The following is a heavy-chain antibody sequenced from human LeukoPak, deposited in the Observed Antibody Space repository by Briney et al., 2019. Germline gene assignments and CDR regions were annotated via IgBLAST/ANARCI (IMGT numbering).Heavy chain of an antibody. CDR1: GGSISSSSYY. CDR3: ARDSHDYSYNWFDP. Sequence: SETLSLTCTVSGGSISSSSYYWGWIRQPPGKGLEWIGSIYYSGSTYYNPSLKSRVTISVDTSKNQFSLKLSSVTAADTAVYYCARDSHDYSYNWFDPWGQGTLVTVSS. D-gene: IGHD4-11*01. V-gene: IGHV4-39*07. J-gene: IGHJ5*02. CDR2: IYYSGST.